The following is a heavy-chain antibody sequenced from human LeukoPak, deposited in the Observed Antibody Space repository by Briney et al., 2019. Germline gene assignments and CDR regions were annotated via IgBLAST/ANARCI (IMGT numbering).Heavy chain of an antibody. Sequence: GGSLRLSCTASGFTFGDYAMSWVRQAPGKGLEWVGFIRSKAYGGTTEYAASVKGRFTISRDDSKSIAYLQMNSPKTEDTAVYYCTRVVSVDTVMDDAFDIWGQGTMVTVSS. CDR1: GFTFGDYA. CDR2: IRSKAYGGTT. J-gene: IGHJ3*02. V-gene: IGHV3-49*04. D-gene: IGHD5-18*01. CDR3: TRVVSVDTVMDDAFDI.